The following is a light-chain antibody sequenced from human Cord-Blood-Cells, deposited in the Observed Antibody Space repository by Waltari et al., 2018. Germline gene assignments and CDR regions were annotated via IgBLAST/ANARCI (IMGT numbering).Light chain of an antibody. CDR2: GAS. Sequence: SPGERATLSCRASQSVSSSYLAWYQQKPGQAPRLLIYGASSRATGIPDRFSGSGSGTDFTLTISRLEPEDFAVYYCQQYGSSRTFGQGTKVEIK. CDR3: QQYGSSRT. CDR1: QSVSSSY. J-gene: IGKJ1*01. V-gene: IGKV3-20*01.